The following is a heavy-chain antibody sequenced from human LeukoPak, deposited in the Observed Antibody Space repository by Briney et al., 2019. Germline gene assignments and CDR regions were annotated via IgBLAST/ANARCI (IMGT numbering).Heavy chain of an antibody. J-gene: IGHJ6*03. V-gene: IGHV4-4*07. CDR3: ARAQVSSSSLYYYYYYMDV. Sequence: SETLSLTCSVSVVSMNGYYWSWLRQSAGNRLEWIGHVDSSGNTNYNPSLESRVTMSVDTSKKQFSLKLTSVTAADTAVYYCARAQVSSSSLYYYYYYMDVWGKGTTVTVSS. D-gene: IGHD6-6*01. CDR1: VVSMNGYY. CDR2: VDSSGNT.